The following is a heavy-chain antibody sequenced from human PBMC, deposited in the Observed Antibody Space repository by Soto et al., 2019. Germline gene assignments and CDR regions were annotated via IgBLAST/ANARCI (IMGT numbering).Heavy chain of an antibody. D-gene: IGHD2-15*01. J-gene: IGHJ4*02. CDR3: ARDSIRDCSGGSCYWGIDY. CDR1: GFTVSSNY. V-gene: IGHV3-66*01. Sequence: GGSLRLSCAASGFTVSSNYMSWVRQAPGKGLEWVSVIYSGGSTYYADSVKGRFTISRDNSKNTLYLQMNSLRAEDTAVYYCARDSIRDCSGGSCYWGIDYWGQGT. CDR2: IYSGGST.